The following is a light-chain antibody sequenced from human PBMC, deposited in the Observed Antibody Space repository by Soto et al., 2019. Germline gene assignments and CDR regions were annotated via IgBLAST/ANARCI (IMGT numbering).Light chain of an antibody. CDR3: QKYNSYFWT. V-gene: IGKV1-5*01. J-gene: IGKJ1*01. CDR1: QSISSW. Sequence: DIQMTQSPSSLSASVGDRVTITCRASQSISSWLAWHQQKPGKAPKLLMYDASNLESGVPSRFSGSGSGTGFTLTISSLQPEDSATYYCQKYNSYFWTFGQGTKVDIK. CDR2: DAS.